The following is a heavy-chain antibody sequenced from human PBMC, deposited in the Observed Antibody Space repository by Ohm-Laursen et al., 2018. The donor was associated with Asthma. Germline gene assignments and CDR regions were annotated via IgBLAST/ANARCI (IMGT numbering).Heavy chain of an antibody. D-gene: IGHD4-17*01. J-gene: IGHJ4*02. Sequence: SQTLSLTCTVSGGSISSGDYFWIWIRQLPGKGLESIGYIYFSGSTYYNPSLMSRLTISVDTSSNQFSLKLSSVTAADTAVYYCATVRKDNGDYFFDHWGQGTLVTVSS. CDR2: IYFSGST. CDR1: GGSISSGDYF. V-gene: IGHV4-31*03. CDR3: ATVRKDNGDYFFDH.